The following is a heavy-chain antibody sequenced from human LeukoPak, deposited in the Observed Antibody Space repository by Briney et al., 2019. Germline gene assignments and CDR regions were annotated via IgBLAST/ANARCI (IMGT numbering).Heavy chain of an antibody. CDR1: GGSISSSSYY. Sequence: SETLSLTCTVSGGSISSSSYYWGWIRQPPGKGLEWIGSIYYSGSTYYNPSLKSRVTISVDTSKNQFSLKLSSVTAADTAVYYCASHDYSNPNEEVPDYWGQGTLVTVSS. CDR3: ASHDYSNPNEEVPDY. D-gene: IGHD4-11*01. V-gene: IGHV4-39*01. J-gene: IGHJ4*02. CDR2: IYYSGST.